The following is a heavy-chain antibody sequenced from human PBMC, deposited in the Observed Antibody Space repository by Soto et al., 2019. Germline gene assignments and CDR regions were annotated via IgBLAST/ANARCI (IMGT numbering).Heavy chain of an antibody. CDR1: GFTFSSYG. V-gene: IGHV3-33*01. D-gene: IGHD3-3*01. Sequence: GGSLRLSCAASGFTFSSYGMHWVRQAPGKGLEWVAVIWYDGSNKYYADSVKGRFTISRDNSKNTLYLQMNSLRAEDTAVYYCARDFTIFGVVIIRWCGMDVWGQGTTVTVSS. CDR2: IWYDGSNK. J-gene: IGHJ6*02. CDR3: ARDFTIFGVVIIRWCGMDV.